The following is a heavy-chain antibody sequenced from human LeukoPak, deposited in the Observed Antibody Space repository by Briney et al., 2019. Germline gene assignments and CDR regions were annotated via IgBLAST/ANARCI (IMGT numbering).Heavy chain of an antibody. CDR1: GFTFSSYG. V-gene: IGHV3-33*01. CDR2: IWYDGSNK. D-gene: IGHD3-9*01. CDR3: ARAYYDILTGYFYYYYGMGV. J-gene: IGHJ6*02. Sequence: GRSLRLSCAASGFTFSSYGMHWVRQAPGKGLEWVAVIWYDGSNKYYADSVKGRFTISRDNSKNTLYLQMNSLRAEDTAVYYCARAYYDILTGYFYYYYGMGVWGQGTTVTVSS.